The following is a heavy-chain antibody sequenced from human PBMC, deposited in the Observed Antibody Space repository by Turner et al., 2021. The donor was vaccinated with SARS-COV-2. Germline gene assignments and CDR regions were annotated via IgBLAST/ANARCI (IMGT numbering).Heavy chain of an antibody. Sequence: HVQLPESGPGLVKPSETLSLTCPVSGDSISSYYWRWFRQPPGKGLEWIGYIYYSGSTNNNHTHKSRVTISGDTSKNEFAQKLSYVTAADTAVYYWARQSSGWYLSYFDYWGQGTLVTVSS. V-gene: IGHV4-59*08. D-gene: IGHD6-19*01. CDR1: GDSISSYY. CDR2: IYYSGST. CDR3: ARQSSGWYLSYFDY. J-gene: IGHJ4*02.